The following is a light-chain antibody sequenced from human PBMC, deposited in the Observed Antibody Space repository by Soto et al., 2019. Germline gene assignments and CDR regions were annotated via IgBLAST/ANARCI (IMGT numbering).Light chain of an antibody. Sequence: QSVLTQPPSVSGAPGQRVTLSCTGNTSNLGAGYDVHWYQQLPGAAPKLVLFGNRNRPSGVPERFSGSKSGTSASLAITGLQAEDEAEYDCQAYDYSLTASVFGGGTKLTVL. CDR3: QAYDYSLTASV. V-gene: IGLV1-40*01. CDR1: TSNLGAGYD. J-gene: IGLJ3*02. CDR2: GNR.